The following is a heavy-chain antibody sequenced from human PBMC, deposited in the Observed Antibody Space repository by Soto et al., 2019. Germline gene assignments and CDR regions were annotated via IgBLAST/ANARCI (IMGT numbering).Heavy chain of an antibody. V-gene: IGHV4-59*01. CDR1: GGSISSYY. CDR2: IYYSGST. D-gene: IGHD1-7*01. Sequence: PSETLSLTCTVSGGSISSYYWSWIRQPPGKGLEWIGYIYYSGSTNYSPSLKSRVTISVDTSKNQFSLKLSSVTAADTAVYYCAATGTTSQIIDYWGQGTLVTVSS. J-gene: IGHJ4*02. CDR3: AATGTTSQIIDY.